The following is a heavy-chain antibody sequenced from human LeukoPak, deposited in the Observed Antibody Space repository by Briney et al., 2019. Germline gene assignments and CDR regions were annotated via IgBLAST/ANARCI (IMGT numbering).Heavy chain of an antibody. V-gene: IGHV4-59*08. CDR2: IYYSGST. CDR1: GGSISSYY. CDR3: LLSGYYYMDV. D-gene: IGHD2-2*01. Sequence: PSETLSLTCTVSGGSISSYYWSWIRQPPGKGLEWIGYIYYSGSTNYNPSLKSRVTISVDTSKNQFSLKLSSVTAADTAVYYCLLSGYYYMDVWGKGTTATVSS. J-gene: IGHJ6*03.